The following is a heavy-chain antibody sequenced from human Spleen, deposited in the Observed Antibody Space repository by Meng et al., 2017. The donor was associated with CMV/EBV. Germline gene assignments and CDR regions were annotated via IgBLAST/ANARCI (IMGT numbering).Heavy chain of an antibody. D-gene: IGHD1-1*01. CDR2: TDPDGSAT. Sequence: ETLSLTCAASGFTFNKYWMHWVRQSPGKGLVWVSQTDPDGSATNYADSVKGRFTISRDNTKNTIYLQMNSLRAEDTAVYYCARIGTTAVGWGQGTLVTVSS. J-gene: IGHJ4*02. V-gene: IGHV3-74*01. CDR1: GFTFNKYW. CDR3: ARIGTTAVG.